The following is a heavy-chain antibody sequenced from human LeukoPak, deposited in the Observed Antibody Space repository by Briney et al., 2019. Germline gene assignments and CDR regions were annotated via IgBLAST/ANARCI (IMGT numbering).Heavy chain of an antibody. CDR1: GFTFNNYA. Sequence: GGSLRLSCAASGFTFNNYAMSWVRQAPGKGLDWVSYISRTSSSITYADSVKGRFTISRDDAKNLLYLHMNSLRADDTAVYYCARDSGESSTHPIFDNWGQGTLVTVSS. CDR2: ISRTSSSI. CDR3: ARDSGESSTHPIFDN. D-gene: IGHD2-21*01. J-gene: IGHJ4*02. V-gene: IGHV3-48*01.